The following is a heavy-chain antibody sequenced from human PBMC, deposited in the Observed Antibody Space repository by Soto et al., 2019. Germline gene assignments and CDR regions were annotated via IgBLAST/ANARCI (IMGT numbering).Heavy chain of an antibody. Sequence: EVRLVESGGGLVQPGGSLRLSCAASGFTFSTYWMNWVRQAPGMGLEWLAIIKKDGSETHYVDSVKGRFTISRDNAKNSVFLQMNCLRADDTAVYYCASGAGWELEYWGQGALVTVSS. J-gene: IGHJ4*02. CDR2: IKKDGSET. CDR3: ASGAGWELEY. CDR1: GFTFSTYW. D-gene: IGHD1-26*01. V-gene: IGHV3-7*03.